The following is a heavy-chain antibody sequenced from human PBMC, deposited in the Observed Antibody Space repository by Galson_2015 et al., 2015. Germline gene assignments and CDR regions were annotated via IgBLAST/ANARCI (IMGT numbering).Heavy chain of an antibody. CDR2: ISSDGSST. Sequence: SLRLSCAASGFTFSNYWMHWVRHVPGKGLVWVSRISSDGSSTNYADSVKGRFTISRDNAKNTVYLQMSSLRAEDTAVYYCTNLGGNAFEIWGQGTMVTVSS. J-gene: IGHJ3*02. CDR3: TNLGGNAFEI. D-gene: IGHD3-16*01. CDR1: GFTFSNYW. V-gene: IGHV3-74*01.